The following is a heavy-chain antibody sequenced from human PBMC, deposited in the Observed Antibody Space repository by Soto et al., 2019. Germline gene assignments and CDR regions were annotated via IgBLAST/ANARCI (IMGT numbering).Heavy chain of an antibody. CDR3: ASGLELYSSYCSHNCYYGMDF. V-gene: IGHV1-69*01. CDR2: IIPIFGTA. J-gene: IGHJ6*02. CDR1: GGTFSSYA. Sequence: QVQLVQSGAEVKKPGSSVKVSCKASGGTFSSYAISWVRQAPGQGLEWMGGIIPIFGTANYAQKFQGRVTITADESTSTAYMELSSLRSEDTAVYYCASGLELYSSYCSHNCYYGMDFWGQGTPVTVSS. D-gene: IGHD2-15*01.